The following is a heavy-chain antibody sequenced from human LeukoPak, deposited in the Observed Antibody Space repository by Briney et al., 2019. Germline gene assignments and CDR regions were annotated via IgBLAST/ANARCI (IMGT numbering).Heavy chain of an antibody. CDR2: ISAYNGNT. CDR1: GYTFTSYD. V-gene: IGHV1-18*01. Sequence: ASVKVSCKASGYTFTSYDINWVRQAPGQGLEWMGWISAYNGNTNYARKLQGRVTMTTDTSTSTAYMELRSLRSDDTAVYYCAKDSNDILTGYLGFSFDYWGQGTLVTVSS. CDR3: AKDSNDILTGYLGFSFDY. D-gene: IGHD3-9*01. J-gene: IGHJ4*02.